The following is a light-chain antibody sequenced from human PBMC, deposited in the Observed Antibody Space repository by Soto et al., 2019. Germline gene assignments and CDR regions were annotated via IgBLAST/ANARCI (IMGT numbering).Light chain of an antibody. CDR2: EVT. CDR3: SSYTNIKTRACV. V-gene: IGLV2-14*01. J-gene: IGLJ1*01. Sequence: QSVLTQPPSVSGSPGQSITISCTGTSGDIGSYNRVSWYQQHPGKAPKLIIYEVTDRPSGVSNRFSGSNSGNTASLTISGLQAEGEAEYYCSSYTNIKTRACVFGTGTKVPV. CDR1: SGDIGSYNR.